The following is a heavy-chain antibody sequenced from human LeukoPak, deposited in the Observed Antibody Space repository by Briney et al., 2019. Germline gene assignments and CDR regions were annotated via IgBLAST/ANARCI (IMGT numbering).Heavy chain of an antibody. CDR3: ARTGKYTLGIDY. CDR2: IYTSGST. CDR1: GGSFGDDF. V-gene: IGHV4-4*08. D-gene: IGHD3-16*01. Sequence: PSETLSLTCSVSGGSFGDDFWTWMRQPPGKGLEWIGRIYTSGSTNYNPSLKSRVTISVDTSKNQFSLKLSSVTAADTAVYYCARTGKYTLGIDYWGQGTLVTVSS. J-gene: IGHJ4*02.